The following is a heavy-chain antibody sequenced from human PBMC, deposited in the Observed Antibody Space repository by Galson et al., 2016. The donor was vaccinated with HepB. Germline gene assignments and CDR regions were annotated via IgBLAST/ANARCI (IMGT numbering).Heavy chain of an antibody. CDR1: DESFRDYY. CDR2: INRFGST. CDR3: ARRGYYGSGSRWFDT. V-gene: IGHV4-34*01. J-gene: IGHJ5*02. Sequence: SETLSLTCVVNDESFRDYYWNWIRQPPGKGLEWIGEINRFGSTDYNPSLESRVTMSVDTSKSQVSLKLSSVTAADTAVYYCARRGYYGSGSRWFDTWGQGTLVTVSS. D-gene: IGHD3-10*01.